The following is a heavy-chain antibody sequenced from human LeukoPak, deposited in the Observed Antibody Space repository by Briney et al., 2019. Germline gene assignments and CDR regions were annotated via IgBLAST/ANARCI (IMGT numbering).Heavy chain of an antibody. CDR3: ARGGVVPAAMEY. CDR1: GITFSSYG. D-gene: IGHD2-2*01. CDR2: ISSNGGST. J-gene: IGHJ4*02. V-gene: IGHV3-64*01. Sequence: GGSLRLSCAASGITFSSYGMSWVRQAPGKGLEYVSAISSNGGSTYYANSVKGRFTISRDNSKNTLYLQMGSLRAEDMAVYYCARGGVVPAAMEYWGQGTLVTVSS.